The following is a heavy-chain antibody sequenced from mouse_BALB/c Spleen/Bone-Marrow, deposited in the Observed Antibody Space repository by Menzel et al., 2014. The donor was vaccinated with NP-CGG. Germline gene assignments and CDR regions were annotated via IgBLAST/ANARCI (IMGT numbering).Heavy chain of an antibody. V-gene: IGHV8-11*01. D-gene: IGHD1-1*01. CDR1: GFSLNTYGRG. CDR2: IWWNDNT. Sequence: QVTLKVCGPGVLQPSQTLSLTCSFSGFSLNTYGRGVGWIRQPSGKGPEWLAHIWWNDNTYSNTALKSRLTISKDTSNNQVFLKIASVDTADTATYYCARSYGTYWYFDVWGAGTTVTVSS. J-gene: IGHJ1*01. CDR3: ARSYGTYWYFDV.